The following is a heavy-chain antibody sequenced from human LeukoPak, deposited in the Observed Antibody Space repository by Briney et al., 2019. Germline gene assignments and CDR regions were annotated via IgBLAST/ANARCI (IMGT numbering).Heavy chain of an antibody. V-gene: IGHV3-21*01. J-gene: IGHJ3*02. CDR1: GFTFSSYN. CDR3: ARETYCSSTSCYSGGMAFDI. Sequence: GGSLRLSCVASGFTFSSYNMHWVRQAPGKGLEWVSSISSSSSYIYYADSVKGRFTISRDNAKNSLYLQMNSLRAEDTAVYYCARETYCSSTSCYSGGMAFDIWGQGAMVTVSS. CDR2: ISSSSSYI. D-gene: IGHD2-2*01.